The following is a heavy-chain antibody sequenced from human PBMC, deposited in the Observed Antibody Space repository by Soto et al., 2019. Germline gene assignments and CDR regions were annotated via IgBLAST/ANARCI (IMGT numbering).Heavy chain of an antibody. CDR1: GRSISSGGYS. V-gene: IGHV4-30-2*01. CDR3: ARASGSSGYYRTEYFQH. J-gene: IGHJ1*01. Sequence: SETLSLTCAVSGRSISSGGYSWSWIRQPPGKGLEWIGYIYHSGSTYYNPSLKSRVTISVDRSKNQFSLKLSSVTAADTAVYYCARASGSSGYYRTEYFQHWGQGTLVTVSS. D-gene: IGHD3-22*01. CDR2: IYHSGST.